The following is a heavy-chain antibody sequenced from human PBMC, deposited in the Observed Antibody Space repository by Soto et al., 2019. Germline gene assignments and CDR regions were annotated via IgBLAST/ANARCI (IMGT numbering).Heavy chain of an antibody. V-gene: IGHV3-23*01. CDR2: VSGDGDRT. CDR1: GFTFAGYA. Sequence: GGSLRLSCVASGFTFAGYAMSWVRQPPGKGLEWVSAVSGDGDRTYYADSVKGRFTISRDNSKNTLYLQMNSLRAEDTALYYCAKKVAPSGPGYFDPWGQGALVTVSS. CDR3: AKKVAPSGPGYFDP. J-gene: IGHJ5*02. D-gene: IGHD2-15*01.